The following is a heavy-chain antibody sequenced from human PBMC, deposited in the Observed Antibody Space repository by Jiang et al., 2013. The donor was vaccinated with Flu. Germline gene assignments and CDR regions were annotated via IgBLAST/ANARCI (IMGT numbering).Heavy chain of an antibody. V-gene: IGHV4-61*05. J-gene: IGHJ3*02. CDR1: GGSISSSSYY. Sequence: PGLVKPSETLSLTCTVSGGSISSSSYYWGWIRQPPGKGLEWIGYIYYSGSTNYNPSLKSRVTISVDTSKNQFSLKLSSVTAADTAVYYCAVPQYSSGEGAFDIWGQGTMVTVSS. D-gene: IGHD6-19*01. CDR2: IYYSGST. CDR3: AVPQYSSGEGAFDI.